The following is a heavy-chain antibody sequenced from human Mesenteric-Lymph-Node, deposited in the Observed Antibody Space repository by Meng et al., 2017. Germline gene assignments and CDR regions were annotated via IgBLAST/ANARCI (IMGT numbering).Heavy chain of an antibody. Sequence: GESLKISCTAASGFSFSNAWMSWVRQAPGKGLEWLSSISGSGGTTYYADSVKGRFAISRDNSKSTLSLQMNSLRAEDTAVYYCAKGPLSWPTSLDYWGQGTLVTVSS. J-gene: IGHJ4*02. D-gene: IGHD6-13*01. CDR2: ISGSGGTT. CDR1: GFSFSNAW. CDR3: AKGPLSWPTSLDY. V-gene: IGHV3-23*01.